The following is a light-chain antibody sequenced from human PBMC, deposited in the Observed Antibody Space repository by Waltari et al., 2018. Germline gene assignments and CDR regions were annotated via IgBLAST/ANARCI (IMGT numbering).Light chain of an antibody. CDR3: QQANRFPIT. CDR2: GAS. V-gene: IGKV1-12*01. CDR1: QGISSR. J-gene: IGKJ5*01. Sequence: DFQMTQSPSYMSASVGDRVTITCRASQGISSRLAWYQQKPGKAPKLLSYGASTWQRGVPARFSGSGSGTDFTLSNSSLQPEDFATYYCQQANRFPITFGQGTRLDIK.